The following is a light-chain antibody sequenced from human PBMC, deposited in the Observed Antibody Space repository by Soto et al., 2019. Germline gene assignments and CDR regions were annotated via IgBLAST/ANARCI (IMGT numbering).Light chain of an antibody. V-gene: IGKV3-15*01. CDR1: QSVSNN. CDR3: QQYYNWPLT. Sequence: EIVITQSPATLSVSPGDSATLSCRASQSVSNNLAWYHQKPGQAPRVLIYGASIRATGVPARFSGSGSGTEFTLTISSLQSEDFALFYCQQYYNWPLTFGQGTKVEIK. CDR2: GAS. J-gene: IGKJ1*01.